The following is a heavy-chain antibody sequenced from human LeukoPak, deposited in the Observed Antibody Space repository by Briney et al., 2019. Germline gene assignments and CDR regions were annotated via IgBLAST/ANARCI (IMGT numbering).Heavy chain of an antibody. J-gene: IGHJ4*02. Sequence: SETLSLTCAVYGGSFSGYYWSWIRQPPGKGLEWIGEINHSGSTNYNPSLKSRLTISLDTSENQFSLKLSSVTAADTAVYYCARGSTGDKSNNWGQGTLVTVSS. CDR2: INHSGST. V-gene: IGHV4-34*09. D-gene: IGHD7-27*01. CDR3: ARGSTGDKSNN. CDR1: GGSFSGYY.